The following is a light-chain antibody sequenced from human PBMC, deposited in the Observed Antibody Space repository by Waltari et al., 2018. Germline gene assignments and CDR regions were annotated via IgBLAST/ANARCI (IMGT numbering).Light chain of an antibody. CDR3: QQYYSIPWT. V-gene: IGKV4-1*01. CDR2: WAS. J-gene: IGKJ1*01. Sequence: DIVMTQSPDSLAVSMGERANINCQSSQSVLYTSNNKNYLAWYQQKPGQPPKLLISWASTRESGVPDRFSGSGSGTDFTLTISSLQAEDVAVYYCQQYYSIPWTFGQGTKVEIK. CDR1: QSVLYTSNNKNY.